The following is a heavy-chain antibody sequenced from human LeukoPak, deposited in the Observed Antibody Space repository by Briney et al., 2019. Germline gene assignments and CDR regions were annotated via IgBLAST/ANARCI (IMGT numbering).Heavy chain of an antibody. CDR2: INPNSGGT. D-gene: IGHD6-19*01. J-gene: IGHJ4*02. CDR1: GYTFTGYY. V-gene: IGHV1-2*02. CDR3: ARVRSSGVPGGY. Sequence: ASVKVSCKASGYTFTGYYLHWVRQAPGQGLEWMGWINPNSGGTNYAQKFQGRVTMTRDRSISTAYMELSRLRSDDTAVYYCARVRSSGVPGGYWGQGTLVTVSS.